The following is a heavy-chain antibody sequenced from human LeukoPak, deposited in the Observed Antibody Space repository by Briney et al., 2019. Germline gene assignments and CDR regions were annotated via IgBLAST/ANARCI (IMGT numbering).Heavy chain of an antibody. CDR3: AIYYYDSSGLAFDI. V-gene: IGHV4-61*02. J-gene: IGHJ3*02. CDR1: GGSISSGSYY. CDR2: IYTSGST. Sequence: PSQTLSLTCTVSGGSISSGSYYWSWIRQPAGKGLEWIGRIYTSGSTNYNPSLQSRVTISVDTSKNQFSLKLSSVTAADTAVYYCAIYYYDSSGLAFDIWGQGTMVTVSS. D-gene: IGHD3-22*01.